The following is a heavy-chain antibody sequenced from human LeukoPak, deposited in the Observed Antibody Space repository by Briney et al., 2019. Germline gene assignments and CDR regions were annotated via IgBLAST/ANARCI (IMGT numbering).Heavy chain of an antibody. CDR2: IKQDGSET. D-gene: IGHD4-17*01. J-gene: IGHJ4*02. CDR3: ARDLEVTTWNYFDY. CDR1: GFTLSSSW. Sequence: GGSLRLSCAASGFTLSSSWMSWVRHGPRKGLGRVSNIKQDGSETYYVDSVKGRFTISRDNANNSLYLQMNSLRAEDTAVYYCARDLEVTTWNYFDYWGQGTLVTVSS. V-gene: IGHV3-7*01.